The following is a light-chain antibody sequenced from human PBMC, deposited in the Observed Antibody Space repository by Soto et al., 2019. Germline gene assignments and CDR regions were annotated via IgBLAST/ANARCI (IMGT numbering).Light chain of an antibody. J-gene: IGKJ2*01. CDR2: GVS. CDR3: QRYGSSVT. CDR1: QTVTNNH. Sequence: EIVLTQSPGTLSLSPGEGATLSCRASQTVTNNHLAWYQQKPGQAPRLLIYGVSNRATGIPDRFSGSGSGTDFSLTIGRVEPEDFAVYYCQRYGSSVTFGQENKLEIK. V-gene: IGKV3-20*01.